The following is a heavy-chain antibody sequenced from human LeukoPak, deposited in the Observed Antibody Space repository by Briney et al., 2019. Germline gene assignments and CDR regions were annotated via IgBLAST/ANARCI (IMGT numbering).Heavy chain of an antibody. V-gene: IGHV3-30*02. CDR1: GFTFSSYG. D-gene: IGHD1-14*01. Sequence: PGGSLRLSCAASGFTFSSYGMHWVRQAPGKGLEWVTFIRYDESDKYYADSVKGRFTISRDNSKNTLYLQMNSLRAEDTAVYYCAKDINGALDYWGQGTLVTASS. CDR3: AKDINGALDY. J-gene: IGHJ4*02. CDR2: IRYDESDK.